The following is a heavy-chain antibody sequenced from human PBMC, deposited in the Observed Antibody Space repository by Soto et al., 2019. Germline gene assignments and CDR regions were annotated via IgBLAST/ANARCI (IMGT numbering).Heavy chain of an antibody. CDR1: VYTFRTYW. V-gene: IGHV3-74*01. Sequence: GGSLRLSCAASVYTFRTYWMHWVRQAPGKGLVWVSRIDSYGSSTSSADSVKGRFTISRDNAKNALYLQMNSLRAEDTAVYYCAREACSGGRCYWFDPWGQGALVTVSS. CDR3: AREACSGGRCYWFDP. D-gene: IGHD2-15*01. CDR2: IDSYGSST. J-gene: IGHJ5*02.